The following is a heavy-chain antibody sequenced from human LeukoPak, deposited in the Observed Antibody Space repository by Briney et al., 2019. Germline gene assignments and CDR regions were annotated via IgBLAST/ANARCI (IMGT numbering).Heavy chain of an antibody. Sequence: PGGSLRLSCAASGFPFSSYAMSWVRQAPGKGLEWVSAISGSGGSTYYADSVKGRFTISRDNSKNTLYLQMNSLRAEDTAVYYCARDTYQPGRIDCWGQGTLVIVSS. J-gene: IGHJ4*02. CDR3: ARDTYQPGRIDC. D-gene: IGHD2-2*01. CDR1: GFPFSSYA. V-gene: IGHV3-23*01. CDR2: ISGSGGST.